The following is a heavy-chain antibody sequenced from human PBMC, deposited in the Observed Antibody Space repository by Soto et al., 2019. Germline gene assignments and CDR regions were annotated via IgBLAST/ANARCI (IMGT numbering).Heavy chain of an antibody. J-gene: IGHJ4*02. D-gene: IGHD3-3*01. CDR3: ARKVDDFWSGYYPFDY. V-gene: IGHV4-34*01. CDR2: INHSGST. CDR1: GGSFSGYY. Sequence: SETLSLTCAVYGGSFSGYYWSWIRQPPGKGLEWIGEINHSGSTNYNPSLKSRVTISVDTSKNQFSLKLSSVTAADTAVYYCARKVDDFWSGYYPFDYWGQGTLVTVSS.